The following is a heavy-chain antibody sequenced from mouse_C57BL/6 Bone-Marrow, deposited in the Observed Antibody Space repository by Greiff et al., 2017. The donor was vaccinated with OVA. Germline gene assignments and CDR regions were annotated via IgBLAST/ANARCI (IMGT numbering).Heavy chain of an antibody. CDR3: ARFGGYSYYFDY. CDR2: IYPRSGNT. D-gene: IGHD2-3*01. CDR1: GYTFTSYG. V-gene: IGHV1-81*01. Sequence: QVQLQQSGAELARPGASVKLSCKASGYTFTSYGISWVKQRTGQGLEWIGEIYPRSGNTYYNEKFKGKATLTADKSSSTAYMELRSLTSEDSAVYFCARFGGYSYYFDYWGQGTTLTVSS. J-gene: IGHJ2*01.